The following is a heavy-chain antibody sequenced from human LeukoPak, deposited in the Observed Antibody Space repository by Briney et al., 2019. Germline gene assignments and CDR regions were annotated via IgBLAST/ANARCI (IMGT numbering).Heavy chain of an antibody. J-gene: IGHJ4*02. V-gene: IGHV4-31*11. CDR2: IYYSGST. D-gene: IGHD3-10*01. Sequence: PSETLSLTCAVSGGSISSGGYYWSWIRQHPGKGLEWIGYIYYSGSTYYNPSLKSRVTISVDTSKNQFSLKLSSVTAADTAVYYCASLMVRGVLYYFDYWGQGTLVTVSS. CDR3: ASLMVRGVLYYFDY. CDR1: GGSISSGGYY.